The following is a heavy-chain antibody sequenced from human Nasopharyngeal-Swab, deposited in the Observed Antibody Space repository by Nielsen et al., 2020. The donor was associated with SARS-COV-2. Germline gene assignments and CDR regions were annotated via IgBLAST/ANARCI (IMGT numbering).Heavy chain of an antibody. J-gene: IGHJ6*02. D-gene: IGHD3-22*01. CDR2: INHSGST. CDR3: ARGTVYYYDSSGYYYYYYYGMDV. Sequence: IRQPPGKGLEWIGEINHSGSTNYNPSLKSRVTISVDTSKNQFSLKLSSVTAADTAVYYCARGTVYYYDSSGYYYYYYYGMDVWGQGTTVTVSS. V-gene: IGHV4-34*01.